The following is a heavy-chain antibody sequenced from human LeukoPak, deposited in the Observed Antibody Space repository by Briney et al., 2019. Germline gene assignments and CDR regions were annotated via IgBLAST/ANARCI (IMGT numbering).Heavy chain of an antibody. CDR3: ATDDPDSGSYYGTFDY. D-gene: IGHD1-26*01. CDR2: ISAYNGNT. J-gene: IGHJ4*02. CDR1: GYTFTSYG. V-gene: IGHV1-18*01. Sequence: GASVKVSCKASGYTFTSYGISWVRQAPGQGLEWMGWISAYNGNTNYAQKFQGRVTMTEDTSTDTAYMELSSLRSEDTAVYYCATDDPDSGSYYGTFDYWGQGTLVTVSS.